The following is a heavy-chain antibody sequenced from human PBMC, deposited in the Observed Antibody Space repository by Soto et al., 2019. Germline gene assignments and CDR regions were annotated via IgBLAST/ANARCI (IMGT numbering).Heavy chain of an antibody. CDR2: FDPEDGET. CDR1: GHTLTELS. CDR3: AAGGTRWLHSPFDY. D-gene: IGHD1-1*01. J-gene: IGHJ4*02. V-gene: IGHV1-24*01. Sequence: QVQLLQSGAEVKKPGASVKVSCKVSGHTLTELSMHWVRPAPGRGLEWMGGFDPEDGETISAQTFQGRVTMTEDTSTDSTYMELTSLRSEDTAVYYCAAGGTRWLHSPFDYWGQGTLVTISS.